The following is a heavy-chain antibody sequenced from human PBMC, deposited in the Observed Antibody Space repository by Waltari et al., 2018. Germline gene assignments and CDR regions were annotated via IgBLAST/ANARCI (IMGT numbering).Heavy chain of an antibody. J-gene: IGHJ4*02. D-gene: IGHD3-3*01. V-gene: IGHV3-49*04. Sequence: EVQLVESGGGLVQPGRSLRLSCTASGFTFGDYAMSWVRQAPGKGLEWVGFIRSKAYGGTTEYAASVKGRCTISRDDSKSIAYLQMNSLKTEDTAVYYCTSVYYDFWSGYRRGFNYWGQGTLVTVSS. CDR2: IRSKAYGGTT. CDR3: TSVYYDFWSGYRRGFNY. CDR1: GFTFGDYA.